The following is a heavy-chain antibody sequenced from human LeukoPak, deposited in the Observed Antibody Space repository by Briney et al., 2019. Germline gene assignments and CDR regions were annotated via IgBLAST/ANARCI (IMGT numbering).Heavy chain of an antibody. CDR3: ARDGFGEWLLNVFDP. CDR1: GYTFTGYY. CDR2: INPNSGGT. D-gene: IGHD3-10*01. J-gene: IGHJ5*02. V-gene: IGHV1-2*02. Sequence: GASVKVSCKASGYTFTGYYMHWVRQAPGQGLEWMGWINPNSGGTNYAQKFQGRVTMTRDTSISTAYMELSRLRSDDTAVYYCARDGFGEWLLNVFDPWGQGTLVTVSS.